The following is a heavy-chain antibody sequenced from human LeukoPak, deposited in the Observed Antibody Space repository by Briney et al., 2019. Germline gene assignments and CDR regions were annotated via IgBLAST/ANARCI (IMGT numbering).Heavy chain of an antibody. J-gene: IGHJ6*03. D-gene: IGHD3-9*01. V-gene: IGHV4-34*01. CDR3: ARDGNDILTGYYSYYMDV. Sequence: SETLSLTCAVYGGSFSGYYWSWIRQPPGKGLEWIGEINHSGSTNYNPSLKSRVTISVDTSKNQFSLKLSSVTAADTAVYYCARDGNDILTGYYSYYMDVWGKGTTVTVSS. CDR1: GGSFSGYY. CDR2: INHSGST.